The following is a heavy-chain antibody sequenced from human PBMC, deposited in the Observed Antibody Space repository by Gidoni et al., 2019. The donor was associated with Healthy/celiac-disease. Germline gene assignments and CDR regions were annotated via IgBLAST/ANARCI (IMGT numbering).Heavy chain of an antibody. V-gene: IGHV5-51*01. D-gene: IGHD2-15*01. CDR2: IYPGDSDT. CDR3: ARRKIVVVVAARKADAFDI. J-gene: IGHJ3*02. CDR1: GYSFTSYW. Sequence: EVQLVQSGAEVKKPGESLKISCKGSGYSFTSYWIGWVRQMPGKGLEGMGIIYPGDSDTRYSPSFQGQVTISADKSISTAYLQWSSLKASDTAMYYCARRKIVVVVAARKADAFDIWGQGTMVTVSS.